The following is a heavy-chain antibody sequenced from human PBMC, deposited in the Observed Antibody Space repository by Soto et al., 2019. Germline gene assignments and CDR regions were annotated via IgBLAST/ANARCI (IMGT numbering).Heavy chain of an antibody. CDR3: AGWTRLKLGNYYYGMNV. CDR1: GGSISSYY. D-gene: IGHD3-16*01. CDR2: IYYSGST. V-gene: IGHV4-59*01. J-gene: IGHJ6*02. Sequence: SETLSLTCTVSGGSISSYYWSWIRQPPGKGLEWIGYIYYSGSTNYNPSLKSRVTISVDTSKNQFSLKLSSVTAADTAVYYCAGWTRLKLGNYYYGMNVWGQGTRFTASS.